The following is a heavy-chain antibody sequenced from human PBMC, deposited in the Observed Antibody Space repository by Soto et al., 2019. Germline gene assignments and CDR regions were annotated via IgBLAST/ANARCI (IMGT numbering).Heavy chain of an antibody. CDR3: ARGRDEYKLGNV. J-gene: IGHJ6*02. V-gene: IGHV4-34*01. Sequence: PSETLSLTCAVYDGSLSVYYWSWIRQSPGKGLEWIGEIHPSGSTGYNPSLKSRVTILVDTSKSQFSLRLTSVTAADTAVYYCARGRDEYKLGNVWGPGTTVTVSS. D-gene: IGHD7-27*01. CDR1: DGSLSVYY. CDR2: IHPSGST.